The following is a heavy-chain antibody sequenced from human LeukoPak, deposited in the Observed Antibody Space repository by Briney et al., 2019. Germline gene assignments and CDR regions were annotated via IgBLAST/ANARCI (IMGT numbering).Heavy chain of an antibody. D-gene: IGHD2-2*01. J-gene: IGHJ4*02. V-gene: IGHV3-48*01. Sequence: PGGSLRLSCAASGFTFSSYSMNWVRQAPGKGLEWVSYISSSSSTIYYADSVKGRLTISRDNSKNTLYLQMNSLRAEDTAVYYCANLRTNSPVDYWGQGTLVTVSS. CDR3: ANLRTNSPVDY. CDR2: ISSSSSTI. CDR1: GFTFSSYS.